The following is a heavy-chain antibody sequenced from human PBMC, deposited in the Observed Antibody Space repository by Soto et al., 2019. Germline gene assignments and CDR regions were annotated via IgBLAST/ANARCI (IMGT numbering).Heavy chain of an antibody. CDR3: AKVNHKWELLDAFDI. CDR1: GLTFSTYG. V-gene: IGHV3-30*18. J-gene: IGHJ3*02. CDR2: ISYDGSNK. D-gene: IGHD1-26*01. Sequence: QVQLVESGGGVVKPGGSLRLSCAASGLTFSTYGMNWVRQAPGKGLEWVAVISYDGSNKYYADSVKGRFTISRDNSKNTLYLQMNSLRAEDTAVYYCAKVNHKWELLDAFDIWGQGTMVTVSS.